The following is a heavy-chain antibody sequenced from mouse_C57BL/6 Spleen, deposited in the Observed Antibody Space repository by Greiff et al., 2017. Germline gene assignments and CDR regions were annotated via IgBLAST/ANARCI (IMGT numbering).Heavy chain of an antibody. CDR3: SRHEEYYGSRLWYFDV. V-gene: IGHV1-62-2*01. D-gene: IGHD1-1*01. J-gene: IGHJ1*03. Sequence: VKLQEPGAELVKPGASVKLSCKASGYTFTEYTIHWVKQRSGQGLEWIGWFYPGSGSIKYNEKFKDKATLTADKSSSTGNMELSSFTSEDSAVYFCSRHEEYYGSRLWYFDVWGTGTTVTVSS. CDR1: GYTFTEYT. CDR2: FYPGSGSI.